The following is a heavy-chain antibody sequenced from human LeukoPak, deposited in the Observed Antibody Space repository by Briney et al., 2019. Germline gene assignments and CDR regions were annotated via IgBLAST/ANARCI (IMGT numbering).Heavy chain of an antibody. Sequence: GGSLRLSCAASGFTFSSYSMNWVRQAPGKGLEWVSSISSSSSYIYYADSVKGRFTISRDNAKNSLYLQMNSLRAEDTAVYYCARDLSVSDYDILTGYSDFDYWGQGTLVTVSS. V-gene: IGHV3-21*01. CDR2: ISSSSSYI. D-gene: IGHD3-9*01. CDR3: ARDLSVSDYDILTGYSDFDY. J-gene: IGHJ4*02. CDR1: GFTFSSYS.